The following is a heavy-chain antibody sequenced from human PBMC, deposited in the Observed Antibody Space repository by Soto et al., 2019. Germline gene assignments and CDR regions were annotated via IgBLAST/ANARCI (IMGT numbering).Heavy chain of an antibody. D-gene: IGHD3-10*01. J-gene: IGHJ4*02. Sequence: GGSLRLSCAASGFTFSSYAMSWVRQAPGKGLEWVSAISGSGGSTYYADSVKGRFTISRDNSKNTLYLQMNSLRAEDTAVYYCAKPDRRFGELLASFDYWGQGTLVTVSS. CDR1: GFTFSSYA. CDR2: ISGSGGST. V-gene: IGHV3-23*01. CDR3: AKPDRRFGELLASFDY.